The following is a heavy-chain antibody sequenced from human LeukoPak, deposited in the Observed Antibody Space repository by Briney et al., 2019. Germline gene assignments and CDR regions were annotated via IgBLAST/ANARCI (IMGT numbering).Heavy chain of an antibody. CDR1: GYTFTGYY. V-gene: IGHV1-2*02. Sequence: ASVTVSCKSSGYTFTGYYMHWVRQAPGQGLEWMGWINPNSGGTNYAQKFQGRVNMTRDTSISTAYMELSRLRSDDTAVYYCARAYSSGWQYFDYWGQGTLVTVSS. CDR3: ARAYSSGWQYFDY. CDR2: INPNSGGT. D-gene: IGHD6-19*01. J-gene: IGHJ4*02.